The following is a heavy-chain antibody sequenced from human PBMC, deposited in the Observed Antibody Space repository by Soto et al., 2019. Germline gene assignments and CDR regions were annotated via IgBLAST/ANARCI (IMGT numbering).Heavy chain of an antibody. V-gene: IGHV3-30-3*01. CDR2: ISYDGSNK. CDR3: AGLARRAVGNFFAY. Sequence: GKGLEWGAVISYDGSNKYYADSVKGLFTISRDNAKTTLYLQMNSLRAEDTAVYYRAGLARRAVGNFFAYLGQGTPVPGSS. J-gene: IGHJ4*02. D-gene: IGHD6-19*01.